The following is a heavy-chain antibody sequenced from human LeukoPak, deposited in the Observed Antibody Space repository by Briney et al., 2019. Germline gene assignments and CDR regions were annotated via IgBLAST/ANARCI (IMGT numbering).Heavy chain of an antibody. CDR2: IKQDGSEK. CDR1: GFTFSSYW. D-gene: IGHD2-15*01. Sequence: GGSLRLSCAASGFTFSSYWMSWVRQAPGKGLEWVANIKQDGSEKYYVDSVKGRFTISRDNAKNSLYLQMNSLRAEDTAVYYCARVSPYCSGGSCYFDYWGQGTLVTVSS. CDR3: ARVSPYCSGGSCYFDY. V-gene: IGHV3-7*01. J-gene: IGHJ4*02.